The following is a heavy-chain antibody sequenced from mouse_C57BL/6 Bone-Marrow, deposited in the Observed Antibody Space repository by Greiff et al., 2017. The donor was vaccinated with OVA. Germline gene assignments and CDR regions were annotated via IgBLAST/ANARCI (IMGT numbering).Heavy chain of an antibody. CDR3: ARDGGTTVYFDY. CDR1: GFTFSSYA. V-gene: IGHV5-4*01. J-gene: IGHJ2*01. D-gene: IGHD1-1*01. CDR2: ISDGGSYT. Sequence: DVKLVESGGGLVKPGGSLKLSCAASGFTFSSYAMSWVRQTPEKRLEWVATISDGGSYTYYPDNVKGRFTISRDNAKNNLYLQMSHLKSEDTAMYYCARDGGTTVYFDYWGQGTTLTVSS.